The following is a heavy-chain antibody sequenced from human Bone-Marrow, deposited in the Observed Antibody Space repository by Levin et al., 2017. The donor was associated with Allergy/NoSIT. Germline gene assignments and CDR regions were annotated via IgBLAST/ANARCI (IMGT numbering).Heavy chain of an antibody. D-gene: IGHD2-2*01. V-gene: IGHV1-18*01. CDR2: ISGSNGNT. CDR3: ARQWPYQWGYQMLDY. Sequence: ASVKVSCKASGYTFTNYDFSWVRQAPGQGLEWMGWISGSNGNTKYGQKVQGRVTMTTDTSTSTAYMELRSLSSDDTAVYFCARQWPYQWGYQMLDYWGQGTLVTVSS. J-gene: IGHJ4*02. CDR1: GYTFTNYD.